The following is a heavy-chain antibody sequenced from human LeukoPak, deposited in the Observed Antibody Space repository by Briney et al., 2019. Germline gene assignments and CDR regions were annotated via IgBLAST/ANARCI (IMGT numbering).Heavy chain of an antibody. J-gene: IGHJ4*02. D-gene: IGHD5-18*01. CDR2: IYHSGST. Sequence: SETLSLTCAVSGGSISSGGYSWSWIRQPPGKGLEWIGYIYHSGSTYYNPSLKSRVTISVDRSKNQFSLKLSSVTAADTAVYYCARGLGYSYATEYWGQGTLVTVSS. CDR1: GGSISSGGYS. V-gene: IGHV4-30-2*01. CDR3: ARGLGYSYATEY.